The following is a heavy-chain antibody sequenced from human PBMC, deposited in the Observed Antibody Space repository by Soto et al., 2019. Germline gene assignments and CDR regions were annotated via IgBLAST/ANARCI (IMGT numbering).Heavy chain of an antibody. Sequence: QVQLQESGPGLVTPSQTLSLTCTVSGGSISSDNYFWSWIRQHPGNGLEWIGHIDYIGRAYYNPSLKSRVNTSVDTSKNQFSRRLSSVTVADTATYYCAREVNSASASDAFDIWGHGTVVTGSS. CDR3: AREVNSASASDAFDI. CDR2: IDYIGRA. CDR1: GGSISSDNYF. J-gene: IGHJ3*02. V-gene: IGHV4-31*03. D-gene: IGHD3-22*01.